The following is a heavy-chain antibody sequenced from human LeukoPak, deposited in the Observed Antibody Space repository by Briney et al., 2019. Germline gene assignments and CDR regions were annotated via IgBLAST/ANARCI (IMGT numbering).Heavy chain of an antibody. Sequence: SETLSLTCAVYGGSFSGYYWSWIRQPPGKGLEWIGYIYYSGGTNYNPSLKSRVTISVDTSKNQFSLNLSSVTTADTAVYYCARISCSSTSCPRRDALDVWGQGTMVTVSS. V-gene: IGHV4-59*01. CDR3: ARISCSSTSCPRRDALDV. D-gene: IGHD2-2*01. CDR2: IYYSGGT. J-gene: IGHJ3*01. CDR1: GGSFSGYY.